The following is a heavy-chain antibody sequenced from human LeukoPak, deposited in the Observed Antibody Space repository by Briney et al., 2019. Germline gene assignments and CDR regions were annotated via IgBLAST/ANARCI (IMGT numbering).Heavy chain of an antibody. CDR1: GYIFTNYY. CDR3: ARWTNTYLDY. V-gene: IGHV1-46*01. Sequence: ASVKVSCKPSGYIFTNYYTHWVRQAPGQGLEWMGMLNPSDDTTTYAQKFQGRVTMTRDTSTTTVYMELSSLTSGDTAVYYCARWTNTYLDYWGQGTLVTVSS. D-gene: IGHD3/OR15-3a*01. J-gene: IGHJ4*02. CDR2: LNPSDDTT.